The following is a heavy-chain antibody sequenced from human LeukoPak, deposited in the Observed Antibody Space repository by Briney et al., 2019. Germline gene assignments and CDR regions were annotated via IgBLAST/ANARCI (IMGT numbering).Heavy chain of an antibody. CDR1: GGSISSYY. V-gene: IGHV4-59*01. D-gene: IGHD4-23*01. CDR3: ARGRDGGNYTPLDY. CDR2: IYYSGST. Sequence: SETLSLTCTVSGGSISSYYWSWIRQPPGTRLEWIGYIYYSGSTNYNPSLKSRVTMAVDTSKKQFSLKLSSVTAADTAVYYCARGRDGGNYTPLDYWGQGTLVTVSS. J-gene: IGHJ4*02.